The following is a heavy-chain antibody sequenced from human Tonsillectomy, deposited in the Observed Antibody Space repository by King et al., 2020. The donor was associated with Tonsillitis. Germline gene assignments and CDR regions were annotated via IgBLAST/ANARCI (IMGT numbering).Heavy chain of an antibody. Sequence: QLVQSGAEVKKPGSSVKVSCKASGGTFSSYAISWVRQAPGQGLEWMGRITPILGMPNYAQKFQGRVTITADKSTSTAYMELSSLRSEDTAVYYCARRRVGFINNWCFDLWGRGTLVTVSS. V-gene: IGHV1-69*09. CDR1: GGTFSSYA. CDR3: ARRRVGFINNWCFDL. CDR2: ITPILGMP. D-gene: IGHD3-10*01. J-gene: IGHJ2*01.